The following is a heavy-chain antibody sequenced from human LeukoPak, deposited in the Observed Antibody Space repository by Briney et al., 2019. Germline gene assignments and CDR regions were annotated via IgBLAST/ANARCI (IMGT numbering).Heavy chain of an antibody. CDR2: IYTSGST. J-gene: IGHJ4*02. Sequence: SETLSLTCTVSGGSISSGSYYWSWIRQPAGKGLEWIGRIYTSGSTNYNPSLKSRVTISVDTSKNQFSLKLSSVTAADTAVYYCARLAGGSYSFGYWGQGTLVTVSS. D-gene: IGHD1-26*01. V-gene: IGHV4-61*02. CDR3: ARLAGGSYSFGY. CDR1: GGSISSGSYY.